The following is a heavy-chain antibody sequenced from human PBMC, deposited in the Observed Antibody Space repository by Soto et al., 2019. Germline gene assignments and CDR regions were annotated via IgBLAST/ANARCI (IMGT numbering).Heavy chain of an antibody. D-gene: IGHD5-12*01. CDR3: ARGFRDRASGYSGYAIDY. Sequence: SETLSLTCTVSGGSVSSGSYYWTWIRQPPGKGLEWIGYIYYSGSTKYNPSLKSRVTISVDTSKNQFSLHLSSVTAADTAVYYCARGFRDRASGYSGYAIDYWGQGALVTVSS. CDR2: IYYSGST. J-gene: IGHJ4*02. CDR1: GGSVSSGSYY. V-gene: IGHV4-61*01.